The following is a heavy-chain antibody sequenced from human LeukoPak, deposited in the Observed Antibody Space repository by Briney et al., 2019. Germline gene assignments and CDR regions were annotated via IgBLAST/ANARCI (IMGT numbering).Heavy chain of an antibody. J-gene: IGHJ4*02. Sequence: ASVKVSCKASGYTFTSYYMHWVRQAPGQGLEWMGIINPSGGSTSYAQKFQGRVTMTTDTSTSTAYMELRSLRSDDTAVYYCARAFSSSASFDYWGQGTLVTVSS. CDR3: ARAFSSSASFDY. V-gene: IGHV1-46*01. CDR2: INPSGGST. CDR1: GYTFTSYY. D-gene: IGHD6-6*01.